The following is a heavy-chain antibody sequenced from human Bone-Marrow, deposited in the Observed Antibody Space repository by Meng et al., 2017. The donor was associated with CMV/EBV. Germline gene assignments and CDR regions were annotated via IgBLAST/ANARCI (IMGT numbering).Heavy chain of an antibody. CDR2: ICRIATII. D-gene: IGHD2-21*01. Sequence: GESLKISCAASGFTFSGFAMIWVRQAPGKGLEWASVICRIATIIYYGDSVKGRIIFSRDNAKNSRYLQMHSLRAEDTALYYCARSHHRKCGGHFYYDYGIDVWGQGTTVTVSS. V-gene: IGHV3-48*03. CDR3: ARSHHRKCGGHFYYDYGIDV. CDR1: GFTFSGFA. J-gene: IGHJ6*02.